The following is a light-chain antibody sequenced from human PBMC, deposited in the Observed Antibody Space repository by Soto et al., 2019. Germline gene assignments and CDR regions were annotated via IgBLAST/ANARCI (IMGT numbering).Light chain of an antibody. CDR3: QQYGTLPST. V-gene: IGKV3-20*01. CDR1: QTVTNAY. CDR2: GAS. Sequence: EIVLTQSPGTLSLSPGERATHSCRASQTVTNAYLAWYQQKSGQAPNFLIYGASNRATGIPDRFSGSGSGTDFTLTISRLEPEDFAVYYCQQYGTLPSTFGGGTKVEI. J-gene: IGKJ4*01.